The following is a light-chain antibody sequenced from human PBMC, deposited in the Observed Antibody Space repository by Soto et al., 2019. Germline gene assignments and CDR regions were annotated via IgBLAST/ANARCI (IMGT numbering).Light chain of an antibody. CDR1: QSVRSN. V-gene: IGKV3-15*01. CDR3: QQRQYWPPIT. J-gene: IGKJ5*01. Sequence: ETVITQCPATLSVSPGERATLSCRASQSVRSNLAWYQQRPGQPPRLLIYGASTRATGIPARFSGGGSGTDFTLTISSLEPEDFAIYYCQQRQYWPPITFGQGTRLEIK. CDR2: GAS.